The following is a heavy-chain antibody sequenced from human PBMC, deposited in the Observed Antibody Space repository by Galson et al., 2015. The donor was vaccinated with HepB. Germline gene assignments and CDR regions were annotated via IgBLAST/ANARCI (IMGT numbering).Heavy chain of an antibody. CDR2: SRNRAQGYTT. CDR3: TTFGSALGLDY. CDR1: AFTFTDQY. J-gene: IGHJ4*02. D-gene: IGHD3-10*01. V-gene: IGHV3-72*01. Sequence: SLRLSCAASAFTFTDQYVDWVRQAPGKGLQWVGRSRNRAQGYTTDFAASVKGRFSISRDASQNSLFLHMDNLGTEDTAVYYCTTFGSALGLDYWGRGTLVTVSS.